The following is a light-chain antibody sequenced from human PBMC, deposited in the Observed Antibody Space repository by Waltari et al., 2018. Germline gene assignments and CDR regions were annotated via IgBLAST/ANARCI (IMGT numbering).Light chain of an antibody. CDR2: KSY. J-gene: IGKJ5*01. Sequence: DIQMTQSPSTLSASIGDRVPITCRASQSVRTWLAWFQQKPGKAPKLLIHKSYNLESGVPSRFSGSGSGTEFTLTISSLQPDDFATYYCQQYNLYSTFGQGTRLEMK. CDR3: QQYNLYST. V-gene: IGKV1-5*03. CDR1: QSVRTW.